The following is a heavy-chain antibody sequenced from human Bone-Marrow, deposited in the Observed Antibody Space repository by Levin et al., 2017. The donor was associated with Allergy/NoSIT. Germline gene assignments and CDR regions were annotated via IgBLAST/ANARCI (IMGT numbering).Heavy chain of an antibody. CDR2: ISSSSSTI. D-gene: IGHD6-13*01. V-gene: IGHV3-48*01. CDR3: ARDCYGIAAAGIVYYFDY. CDR1: GFTFSSYS. J-gene: IGHJ4*02. Sequence: GGSLRLSCAASGFTFSSYSMNWVRQAPGKGLEWVSYISSSSSTIYYADSVKGRFTISRDNAKNSLYLQMNSLRAEDTAVYYCARDCYGIAAAGIVYYFDYWGQGTLVTVSS.